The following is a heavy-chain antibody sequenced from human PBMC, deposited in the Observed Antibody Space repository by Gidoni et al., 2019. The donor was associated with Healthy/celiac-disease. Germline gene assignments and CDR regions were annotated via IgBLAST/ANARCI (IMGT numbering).Heavy chain of an antibody. Sequence: QVQLVQSGAEVKKPGSSVNVSCKASGGTFSSYAISWVRQAPGQGLEWMEGIIPIFGTANYAQKFQGRVTITADESTSTAYMELSSLRSEDTAVYYCAREGIAAAGFDYWGQGTLVTVSS. CDR2: IIPIFGTA. CDR1: GGTFSSYA. V-gene: IGHV1-69*01. CDR3: AREGIAAAGFDY. D-gene: IGHD6-13*01. J-gene: IGHJ4*02.